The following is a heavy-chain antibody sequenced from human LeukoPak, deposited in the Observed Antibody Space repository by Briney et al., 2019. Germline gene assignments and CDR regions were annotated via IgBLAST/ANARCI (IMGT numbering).Heavy chain of an antibody. J-gene: IGHJ4*02. CDR3: AKDIDEYCSSTSCSYYFDY. CDR2: IWSEGTNK. CDR1: GFIFSTYG. V-gene: IGHV3-30*02. D-gene: IGHD2-2*01. Sequence: GGSLRLSCTASGFIFSTYGMHWVRQAPGKGLEWVAFIWSEGTNKYYADSVKGRFTISGDNSKNSLYLQMNSLRTEDTALYYCAKDIDEYCSSTSCSYYFDYWGQGTLVTVSS.